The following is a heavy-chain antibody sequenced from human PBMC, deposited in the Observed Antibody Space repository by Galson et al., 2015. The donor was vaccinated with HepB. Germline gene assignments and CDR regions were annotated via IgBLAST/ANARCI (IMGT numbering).Heavy chain of an antibody. CDR2: IYDSGNT. CDR1: GGSISRYF. D-gene: IGHD5/OR15-5a*01. Sequence: ETLSLTCSLDGGSISRYFWNWIRQPAGKGLEWIGRIYDSGNTDYNPYLKSRVTISLDTSKNQISLTLNSVTAPDTAVYYCAVVSYDAFDVWGQGTMVTVSS. V-gene: IGHV4-4*07. J-gene: IGHJ3*01. CDR3: AVVSYDAFDV.